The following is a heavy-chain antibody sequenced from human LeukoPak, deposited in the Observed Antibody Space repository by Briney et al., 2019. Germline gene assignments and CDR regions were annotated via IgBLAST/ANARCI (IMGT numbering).Heavy chain of an antibody. CDR3: VSMVRGIGY. J-gene: IGHJ4*02. CDR1: GFTFSSYG. V-gene: IGHV3-23*01. D-gene: IGHD3-10*01. CDR2: ISGSGGST. Sequence: GGSLRLSCAASGFTFSSYGMSWVRQAPGKGLGWVSAISGSGGSTYYADSVKGRFTTSSDNSKNSVYLQLNSLRPEDPAMYYCVSMVRGIGYWGQGTLVTVSS.